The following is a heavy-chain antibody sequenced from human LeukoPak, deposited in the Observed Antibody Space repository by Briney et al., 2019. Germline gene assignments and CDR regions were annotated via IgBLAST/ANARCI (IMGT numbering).Heavy chain of an antibody. Sequence: GGSVRLSCAASGFTFSSYTIHWVRQAPGKGLEWVAAIWYDGSNEYYADSVKGRFTISRDNSKNTLYLQLNSLRAEDTAVYYCARLLSAVDAFDIWGQGTMVTVSS. CDR1: GFTFSSYT. V-gene: IGHV3-33*01. J-gene: IGHJ3*02. D-gene: IGHD2-15*01. CDR3: ARLLSAVDAFDI. CDR2: IWYDGSNE.